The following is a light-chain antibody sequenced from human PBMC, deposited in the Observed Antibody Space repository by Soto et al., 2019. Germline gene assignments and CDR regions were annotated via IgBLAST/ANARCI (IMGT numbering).Light chain of an antibody. V-gene: IGKV3-20*01. J-gene: IGKJ5*01. Sequence: EIVLTQSAVTLSLSPLGRATLSCIASQSISSTYLAWYQQKPGQAPRLLVYGASSRATGISDRFSGSGSGTDFTLTISRLEPEDFAVYYCQQYGSSPTFGQGTRLEIK. CDR2: GAS. CDR3: QQYGSSPT. CDR1: QSISSTY.